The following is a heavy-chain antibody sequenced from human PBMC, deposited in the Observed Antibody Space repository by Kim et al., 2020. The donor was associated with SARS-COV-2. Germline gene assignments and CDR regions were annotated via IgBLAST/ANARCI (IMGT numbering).Heavy chain of an antibody. V-gene: IGHV1-58*02. CDR3: AAEGSGAYNMGYGMDV. D-gene: IGHD3-10*01. CDR1: GFTFTSSA. Sequence: SVKVSCKASGFTFTSSAMQWVRQARGQRLEWIGWIVVGSGNTNYAQKFQERVTITRDMSTSTAYMELSSLRSEDTAVYYCAAEGSGAYNMGYGMDVWGQGTTVTVSS. CDR2: IVVGSGNT. J-gene: IGHJ6*02.